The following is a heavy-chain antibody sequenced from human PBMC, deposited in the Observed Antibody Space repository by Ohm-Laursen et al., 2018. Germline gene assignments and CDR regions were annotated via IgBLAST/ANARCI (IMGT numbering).Heavy chain of an antibody. CDR1: GFTFSRYS. V-gene: IGHV3-48*01. Sequence: SLRLSCAASGFTFSRYSMNWVRRAPGKGLEWVSYISSSNTIYYTDSVKGRFTISRDNAKNSLYLQLNNLRAEDTAMYYCARDQAVAGTWYFDLWGRGTLVTVSS. D-gene: IGHD6-19*01. J-gene: IGHJ2*01. CDR3: ARDQAVAGTWYFDL. CDR2: ISSSNTI.